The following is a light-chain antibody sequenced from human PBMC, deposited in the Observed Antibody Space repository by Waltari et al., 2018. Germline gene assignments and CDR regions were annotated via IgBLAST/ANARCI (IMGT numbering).Light chain of an antibody. J-gene: IGKJ5*01. Sequence: EIELTQSPATLSLSPGERATLSCRANESVSSYLAWDQLKPGQGPRPLIYYASKRAPGIPARFSGSGYGTDFTLTISSLEPEDFAIYYCKQRTNWVTTFGQGTRLDIK. CDR2: YAS. V-gene: IGKV3-11*01. CDR3: KQRTNWVTT. CDR1: ESVSSY.